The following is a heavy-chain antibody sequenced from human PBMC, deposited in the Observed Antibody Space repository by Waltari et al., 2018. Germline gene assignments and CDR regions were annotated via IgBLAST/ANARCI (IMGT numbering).Heavy chain of an antibody. CDR3: AISIAARLNWFDP. CDR1: GYSISSGYY. D-gene: IGHD6-6*01. V-gene: IGHV4-38-2*01. Sequence: QVQLQESGPGLVKPSETLSLTCAVSGYSISSGYYWGWLRQPPGKGLEWIGSIYHSGGTYYNPSLKSRVTISVDTSKNQFSLKLSSVTAADTAVYYCAISIAARLNWFDPWGQGTLVTVSS. J-gene: IGHJ5*02. CDR2: IYHSGGT.